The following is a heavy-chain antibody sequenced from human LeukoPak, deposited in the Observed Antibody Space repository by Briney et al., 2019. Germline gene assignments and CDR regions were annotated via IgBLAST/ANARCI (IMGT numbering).Heavy chain of an antibody. D-gene: IGHD1-20*01. CDR3: ARDWVTGTPSVY. CDR2: INPNSDGT. CDR1: GFTFTGYY. J-gene: IGHJ4*02. Sequence: ASVKVSCQASGFTFTGYYIHWVRQAPGQGLEWMGWINPNSDGTNYAQKFQGRVTMTRDTSITTAYMELSRLSSDDTAVYYCARDWVTGTPSVYWGQGTLVTVSS. V-gene: IGHV1-2*02.